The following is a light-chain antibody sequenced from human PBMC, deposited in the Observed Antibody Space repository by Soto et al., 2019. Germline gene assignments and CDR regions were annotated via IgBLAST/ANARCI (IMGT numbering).Light chain of an antibody. CDR3: QQYETFSGT. J-gene: IGKJ1*01. Sequence: DMQMTQSPSTLSASVGDRVTITCRASQSISGWFSWYQQKPGEAPKLLIYDASALPRGVPSRFSGSGSGTKFTLTIASLQPDDFATYYCQQYETFSGTFGPGTKVDIK. CDR2: DAS. V-gene: IGKV1-5*01. CDR1: QSISGW.